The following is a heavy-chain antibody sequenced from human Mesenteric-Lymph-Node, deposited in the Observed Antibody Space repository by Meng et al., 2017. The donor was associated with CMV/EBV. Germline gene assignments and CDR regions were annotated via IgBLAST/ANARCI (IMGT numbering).Heavy chain of an antibody. CDR3: ARDHPIAAAGSPYYYYYGMDV. J-gene: IGHJ6*02. CDR2: IIPILGIA. V-gene: IGHV1-69*10. CDR1: GGTFSSYA. D-gene: IGHD6-13*01. Sequence: SVKVSCKASGGTFSSYAISWVRQAPGQGLEWMGGIIPILGIANYAQKFQGRVTITADKSTSTAYMELSSLRSEDTAVYYCARDHPIAAAGSPYYYYYGMDVWGQGTTVTVSS.